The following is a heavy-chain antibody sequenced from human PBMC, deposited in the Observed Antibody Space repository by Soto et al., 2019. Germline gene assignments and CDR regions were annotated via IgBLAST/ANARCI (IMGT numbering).Heavy chain of an antibody. Sequence: SETLSLTCTVSGGSISSYYWSWIRQPPGKGLEWIGYIYYSGSTNYNPSLKSRVTISVDTSKNQFSLKLSSVTAADTAVYYCAKQDTDGYSYYMDVWGKGTTVTVSS. CDR2: IYYSGST. CDR3: AKQDTDGYSYYMDV. V-gene: IGHV4-59*01. CDR1: GGSISSYY. J-gene: IGHJ6*03.